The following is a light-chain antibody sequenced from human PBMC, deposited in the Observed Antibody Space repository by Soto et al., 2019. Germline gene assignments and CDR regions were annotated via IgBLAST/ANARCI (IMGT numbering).Light chain of an antibody. CDR3: QTWGTGVVV. Sequence: QLVLTQSPSASASLGASVKLTCTLSSGHSSYAIAWHQQQPEKGPRHLMKLNSDGSHTKGDGIPDRFSGSSSGAERYLTIYRLQSEDEADYYCQTWGTGVVVFGGGTQLTVL. CDR2: LNSDGSH. J-gene: IGLJ2*01. V-gene: IGLV4-69*01. CDR1: SGHSSYA.